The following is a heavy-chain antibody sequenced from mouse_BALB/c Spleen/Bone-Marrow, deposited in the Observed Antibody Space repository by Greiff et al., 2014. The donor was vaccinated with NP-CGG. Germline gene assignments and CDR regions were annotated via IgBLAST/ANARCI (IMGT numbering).Heavy chain of an antibody. V-gene: IGHV2-2*02. Sequence: QVQLKESGPGLVQPSQSLSITCTVSGFSLTTYGVHWVRQSPGKGLEWLGVIWSGGSTDYNAAFISRLSISKDNSKSQVFFKMNILQANDTAIYYCARNHRGYYFDYWGQGTTLTVSS. CDR3: ARNHRGYYFDY. CDR1: GFSLTTYG. D-gene: IGHD3-1*01. J-gene: IGHJ2*01. CDR2: IWSGGST.